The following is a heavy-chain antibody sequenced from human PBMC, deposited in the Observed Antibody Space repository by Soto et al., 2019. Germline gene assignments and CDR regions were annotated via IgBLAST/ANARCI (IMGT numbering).Heavy chain of an antibody. CDR3: AKAAPDATVTNHYYYYYGMDV. Sequence: GGSLRLSCAASGFTFDDYTMHWVRQAPGKGLEWVSLISWDGGSTYYADSVKGRFTISRDNSKNSLYLQMNSLRTEDTALYYCAKAAPDATVTNHYYYYYGMDVWGQGTTVTVSS. V-gene: IGHV3-43*01. J-gene: IGHJ6*02. CDR2: ISWDGGST. CDR1: GFTFDDYT. D-gene: IGHD4-17*01.